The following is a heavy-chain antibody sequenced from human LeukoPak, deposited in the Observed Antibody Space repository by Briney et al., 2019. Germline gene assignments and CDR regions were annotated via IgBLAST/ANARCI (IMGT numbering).Heavy chain of an antibody. J-gene: IGHJ2*01. V-gene: IGHV3-30*02. D-gene: IGHD5-18*01. CDR3: VKGGRYSYGKPTYSYFDL. CDR1: GFTFSSYG. Sequence: PGGSLRLSCAASGFTFSSYGMHWVRQAPGKGLEWVAVIWYDGSNKYYADSVKGRFTISRDNSKNTLYLQMSSLRAEDTAVYYCVKGGRYSYGKPTYSYFDLWGRGTLVTVSS. CDR2: IWYDGSNK.